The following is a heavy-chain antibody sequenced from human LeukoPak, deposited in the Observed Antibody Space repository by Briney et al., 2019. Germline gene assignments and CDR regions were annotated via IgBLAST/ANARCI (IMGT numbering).Heavy chain of an antibody. CDR2: IYSAGST. CDR3: ARGTLTGTTH. Sequence: GGSLRLSCTVSGFTVSSNSMSWVRQAPGKGLEWVSFIYSAGSTHYSDSVKGRFTISIDNSKNTLYLQMNSLRAEDTAVYYCARGTLTGTTHWGQGTLVTVSS. V-gene: IGHV3-53*01. J-gene: IGHJ4*02. D-gene: IGHD1-20*01. CDR1: GFTVSSNS.